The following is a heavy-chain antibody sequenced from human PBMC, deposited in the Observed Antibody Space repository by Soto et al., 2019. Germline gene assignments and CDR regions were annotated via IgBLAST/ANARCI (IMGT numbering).Heavy chain of an antibody. J-gene: IGHJ6*02. CDR2: ISSSGTYI. V-gene: IGHV3-21*04. CDR3: AKNMPPDYGSASYLGYYYYGMDV. CDR1: GFTFSDYA. Sequence: EVQLVESGGGLVKPGGSLRLSCAASGFTFSDYAMNWVRQSPGKGLEWVSSISSSGTYIYYADSLKGRFTISRDNAKNSLYLQMNSLRAEDTALYYCAKNMPPDYGSASYLGYYYYGMDVWGQGTTVTVSS. D-gene: IGHD3-10*01.